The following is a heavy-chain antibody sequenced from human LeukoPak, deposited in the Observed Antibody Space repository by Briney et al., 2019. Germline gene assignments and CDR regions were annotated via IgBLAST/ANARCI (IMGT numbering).Heavy chain of an antibody. D-gene: IGHD2-2*01. V-gene: IGHV3-74*03. CDR3: AKSGPYCSSTTCNYFDY. CDR2: INDDGTIT. J-gene: IGHJ4*02. CDR1: GFTLSSYW. Sequence: GGSLRLSCAASGFTLSSYWIHWVRQTPGKGLVWVSRINDDGTITTYADSVKGRFTISRDNSKNALFLQMNSLSAEDTAVYYCAKSGPYCSSTTCNYFDYWGQGTLVTVSS.